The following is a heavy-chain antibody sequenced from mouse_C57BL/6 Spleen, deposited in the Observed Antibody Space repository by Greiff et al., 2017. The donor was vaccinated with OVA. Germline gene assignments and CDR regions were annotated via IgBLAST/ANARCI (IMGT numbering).Heavy chain of an antibody. CDR2: ISYSGST. J-gene: IGHJ4*01. Sequence: EVKLVESGPGMVKPSQSLSLTCTVTGYSITSGYDWHWIRHFPGNKLEWMGYISYSGSTNYNPYLKSRISITHDTSKNHFFLKLKSVTTEDTATYYCARGGPYYARDYWGQGTSVTVSS. V-gene: IGHV3-1*01. CDR1: GYSITSGYD. CDR3: ARGGPYYARDY.